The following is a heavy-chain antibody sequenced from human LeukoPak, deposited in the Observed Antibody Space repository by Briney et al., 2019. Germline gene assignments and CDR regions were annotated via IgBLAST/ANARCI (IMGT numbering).Heavy chain of an antibody. J-gene: IGHJ4*02. D-gene: IGHD6-19*01. CDR3: AKDERGSGWYYFDY. V-gene: IGHV3-23*01. CDR2: ISGSGGST. CDR1: GFTFSSYA. Sequence: GGSLRLSCAASGFTFSSYAMSWVRQAPGKGLEWVSAISGSGGSTYYADSVKGRFTISRDNSKNTLYLQMNSLRAEDTAVYYRAKDERGSGWYYFDYWGQGTLVTVSS.